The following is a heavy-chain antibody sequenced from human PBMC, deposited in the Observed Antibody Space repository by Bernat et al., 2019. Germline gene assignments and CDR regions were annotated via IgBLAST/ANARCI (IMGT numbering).Heavy chain of an antibody. D-gene: IGHD3-10*02. CDR2: ISYDGSNK. CDR3: GERESVLVFGELGGMDV. J-gene: IGHJ6*02. V-gene: IGHV3-30*03. CDR1: GFTFSSYG. Sequence: QVQLVESGGGVVQPGRSLRLSCAASGFTFSSYGMHWVRQAPGKGLEWVAVISYDGSNKYYADSVKGRFTISRDNSKNTLYLQMNSLRAEDTAVYYCGERESVLVFGELGGMDVWGQGTTVTVSS.